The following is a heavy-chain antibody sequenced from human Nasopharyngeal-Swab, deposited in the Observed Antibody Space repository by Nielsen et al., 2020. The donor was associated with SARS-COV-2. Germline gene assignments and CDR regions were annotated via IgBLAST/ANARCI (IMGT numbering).Heavy chain of an antibody. V-gene: IGHV4-31*03. CDR3: ARERRDSWGCGDYSNY. Sequence: SETLSLTCTVSGGSISSGGYYWSWIRQHPGKGLEWIGYIYYSGSTYYNPSLKSRVTISVDTSKNQFSLKLSSVTAADTAVYYCARERRDSWGCGDYSNYWGQGTLVTVSS. CDR1: GGSISSGGYY. J-gene: IGHJ4*02. D-gene: IGHD3-16*01. CDR2: IYYSGST.